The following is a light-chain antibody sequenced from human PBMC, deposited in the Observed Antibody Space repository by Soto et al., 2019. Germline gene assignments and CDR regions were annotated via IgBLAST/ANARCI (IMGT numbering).Light chain of an antibody. V-gene: IGKV4-1*01. Sequence: DLVRNQSPDSLSVYVGERATIHCKSSQSLLYSSNNKIYLAWYQHKPGQPPKLLIYWASTRESGVPDRFSGSGSGTDFTLTISSLHAEDVAVYYCQQYASTPLVTVGQGTRMEIK. CDR1: QSLLYSSNNKIY. J-gene: IGKJ5*01. CDR3: QQYASTPLVT. CDR2: WAS.